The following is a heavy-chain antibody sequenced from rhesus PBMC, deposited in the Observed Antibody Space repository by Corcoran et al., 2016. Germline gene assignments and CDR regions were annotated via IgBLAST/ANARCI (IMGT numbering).Heavy chain of an antibody. D-gene: IGHD3-3*01. Sequence: EVQLVESGGGLAKSGGSLRLSCAASGFTFSDYYMHWVRQASGKGLEWVSRISNGGGSTWYADSVKGRFTFSRENAKNTLYLQMNSLRIEDTAVYYCARERLGAFDFWGQGLRVTVSS. CDR3: ARERLGAFDF. V-gene: IGHV3-59*01. J-gene: IGHJ3*01. CDR2: ISNGGGST. CDR1: GFTFSDYY.